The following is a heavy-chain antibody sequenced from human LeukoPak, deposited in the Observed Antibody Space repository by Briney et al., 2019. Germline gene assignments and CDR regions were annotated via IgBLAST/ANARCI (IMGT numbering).Heavy chain of an antibody. CDR3: ARAIYDFWSGYYDYYYYMDV. CDR2: INWNGGST. Sequence: PGGSLRLSCAASGFTFDDYGMSWVRQAPGKGLEWVSGINWNGGSTGYADSVEGRFTISRDNAKNSLYLQMNSLRAEDTALYYCARAIYDFWSGYYDYYYYMDVWGKGTTVTVSS. D-gene: IGHD3-3*01. J-gene: IGHJ6*03. CDR1: GFTFDDYG. V-gene: IGHV3-20*04.